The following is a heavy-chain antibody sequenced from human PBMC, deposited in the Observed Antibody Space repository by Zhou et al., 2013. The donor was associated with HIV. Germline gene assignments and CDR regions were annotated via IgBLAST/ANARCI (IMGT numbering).Heavy chain of an antibody. CDR1: GYNFFGGGFF. CDR2: INPKTGGT. V-gene: IGHV1-2*02. J-gene: IGHJ6*02. D-gene: IGHD3-10*01. Sequence: QVQLVQSGAEAKKPGASVKVSCKASGYNFFGGGFFIHWVRQAPGQGLEWMGWINPKTGGTSYAQKFHGRVTMSRNISTTTAHMELSSLTSEDTAVYYCGRRGSWGDRTTIIRGGVDVWGQGTTVSVSS. CDR3: GRRGSWGDRTTIIRGGVDV.